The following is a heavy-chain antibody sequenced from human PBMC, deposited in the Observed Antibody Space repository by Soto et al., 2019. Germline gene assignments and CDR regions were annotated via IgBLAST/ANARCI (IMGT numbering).Heavy chain of an antibody. CDR1: GFTFSSYA. Sequence: VQLLESGGGLVQPGGSLRLSCAASGFTFSSYAMSWVRQAPGKGLEWVSAISGSDGSTYYADSVKGRFTISRDNSKNTLYLQMNSLRAEDTAVYYCAKENGYYGSGTYYSLGYMDVWGKGTTVTVSS. CDR3: AKENGYYGSGTYYSLGYMDV. J-gene: IGHJ6*03. V-gene: IGHV3-23*01. CDR2: ISGSDGST. D-gene: IGHD3-10*01.